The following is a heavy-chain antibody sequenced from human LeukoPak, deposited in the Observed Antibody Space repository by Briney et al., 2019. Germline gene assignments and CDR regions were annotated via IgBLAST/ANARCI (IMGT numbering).Heavy chain of an antibody. CDR2: ISSSSNYI. V-gene: IGHV3-21*01. Sequence: GGSLRLSCAASGFTFSSYGMHWVRQAPGKGLEWVSSISSSSNYIHYADSVKGRFTISRDNAKNSLYLQMNSLRAEDTAVYYCAREWEYYDILTGTTASFDYWGQGTLVTVSS. CDR1: GFTFSSYG. D-gene: IGHD3-9*01. CDR3: AREWEYYDILTGTTASFDY. J-gene: IGHJ4*02.